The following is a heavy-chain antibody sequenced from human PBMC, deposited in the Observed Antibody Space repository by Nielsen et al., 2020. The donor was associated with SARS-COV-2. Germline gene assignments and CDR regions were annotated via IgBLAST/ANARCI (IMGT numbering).Heavy chain of an antibody. CDR3: ARDIQEGFNYGPSSDN. CDR1: GYTFIGYY. V-gene: IGHV1-2*04. Sequence: ASVKVSCKASGYTFIGYYIHWVRQAPGQGLEWMGWINPKNGGTNFAQKFQDWVTLTSDTSINTAYMELSGLKSDDTAVYYCARDIQEGFNYGPSSDNWGQGTLVTVSS. J-gene: IGHJ4*02. CDR2: INPKNGGT. D-gene: IGHD3-16*01.